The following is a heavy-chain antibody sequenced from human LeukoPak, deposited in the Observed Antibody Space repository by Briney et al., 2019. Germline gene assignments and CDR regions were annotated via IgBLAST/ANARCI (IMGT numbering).Heavy chain of an antibody. V-gene: IGHV3-21*01. CDR2: ISSSSYI. CDR3: ARDTNDYGDPGRDY. CDR1: GFTFSSYW. J-gene: IGHJ4*02. D-gene: IGHD4-17*01. Sequence: GGSLRLSCAASGFTFSSYWMSWVRQAPGKGLEWVSSISSSSYIYYADSVKGRFTISRDNAKNSLYLQMNSLRAEDTAVYYCARDTNDYGDPGRDYWGQGTLVTVSS.